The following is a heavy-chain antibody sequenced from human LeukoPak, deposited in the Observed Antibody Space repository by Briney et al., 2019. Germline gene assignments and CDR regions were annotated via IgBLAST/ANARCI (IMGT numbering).Heavy chain of an antibody. D-gene: IGHD1-7*01. CDR3: ARDRYNWNSWGWFDP. V-gene: IGHV4-39*07. J-gene: IGHJ5*02. CDR1: GGSISSSSYY. CDR2: IYYSGST. Sequence: PSETLSLTCTVSGGSISSSSYYWGWIRQPPGKGLEWIGSIYYSGSTYYNPSLKSRVTISVDTSKNQFSLKLSSVTAADTAVYYCARDRYNWNSWGWFDPWGQGTLVTVSS.